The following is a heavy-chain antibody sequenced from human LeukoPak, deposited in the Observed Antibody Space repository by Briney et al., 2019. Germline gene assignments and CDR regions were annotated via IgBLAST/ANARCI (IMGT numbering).Heavy chain of an antibody. D-gene: IGHD3-3*01. J-gene: IGHJ6*03. V-gene: IGHV3-7*01. CDR3: ARDKRLLRFLEWPHYYYYMDV. CDR2: IKQDGSEK. Sequence: PGGSLRLSCAASGFTFSDFYMTWVRQAPGKGLEWVANIKQDGSEKYYVDSVKGRFTISRDNAKNSLYLQMNSLRAEDTAVYYCARDKRLLRFLEWPHYYYYMDVWGKGTTVTVSS. CDR1: GFTFSDFY.